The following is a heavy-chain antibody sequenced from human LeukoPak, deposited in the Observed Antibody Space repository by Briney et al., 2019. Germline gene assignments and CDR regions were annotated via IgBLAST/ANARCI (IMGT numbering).Heavy chain of an antibody. J-gene: IGHJ3*02. CDR1: GGSFSGYY. CDR3: ARRYYYDSSGYPDHDAFDI. Sequence: SETLSLTCAVYGGSFSGYYWSWIRQPPGKGLEWIGEINHSGSTNYNPSLKSRVTISVDTSKNQFSLKLSSVTAADTAVYYCARRYYYDSSGYPDHDAFDIWGQGTMVTVSS. V-gene: IGHV4-34*01. D-gene: IGHD3-22*01. CDR2: INHSGST.